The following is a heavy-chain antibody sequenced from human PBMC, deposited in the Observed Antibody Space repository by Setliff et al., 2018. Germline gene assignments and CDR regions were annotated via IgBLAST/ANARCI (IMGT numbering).Heavy chain of an antibody. J-gene: IGHJ4*02. CDR3: ARHGEDY. CDR1: GFTFTNYW. V-gene: IGHV3-7*03. Sequence: PGGSLRLSCAASGFTFTNYWISWVRQGPGKGLEWVASVKPDGSEKYYVDSVKGRFTISRDNTKNSLSLQMNSLRLDDTAVYYCARHGEDYWGQGTLVTVSS. CDR2: VKPDGSEK. D-gene: IGHD3-10*01.